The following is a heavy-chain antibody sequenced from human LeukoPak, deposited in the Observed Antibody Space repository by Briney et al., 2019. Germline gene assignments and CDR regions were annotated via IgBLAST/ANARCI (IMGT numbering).Heavy chain of an antibody. J-gene: IGHJ5*02. CDR1: GFTFSSYG. D-gene: IGHD6-19*01. CDR3: ARGVAEQWLVQRWFDP. CDR2: ISYDGSNK. Sequence: PGGSLRLSCAASGFTFSSYGMHWVRQAPGKGLEWVAVISYDGSNKYYADSVKGRFTISRDNSKNTLYLQMNSLRAEDTAVYYCARGVAEQWLVQRWFDPWGQGTLVTVSS. V-gene: IGHV3-30*03.